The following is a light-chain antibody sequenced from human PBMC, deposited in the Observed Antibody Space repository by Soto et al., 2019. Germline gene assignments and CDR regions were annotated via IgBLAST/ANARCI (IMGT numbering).Light chain of an antibody. V-gene: IGKV3-20*01. CDR3: QQYGSSPFT. CDR2: GAS. Sequence: IVVTQSPGTLSLSPGEGATLSCRASQSVSSNYLAWYQQKPGQAPRLLIYGASNRATSIPDRFSGSGSGTEFTLTISRLEPEDFAVYYCQQYGSSPFTFGGGTKVDIK. CDR1: QSVSSNY. J-gene: IGKJ4*01.